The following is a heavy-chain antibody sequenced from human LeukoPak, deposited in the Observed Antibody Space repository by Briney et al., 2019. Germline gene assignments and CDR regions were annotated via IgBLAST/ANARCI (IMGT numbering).Heavy chain of an antibody. CDR1: GGSITSYY. Sequence: PSETLSLTCTVSGGSITSYYWSWIRQPPGKGRGWMGYIYYSVSTNYNPSLKSRVTISVDTSKNQFSLNLSSVTFADTAVYYWARRVAAACTRSNWLASWGQGTLVTVSS. J-gene: IGHJ5*01. V-gene: IGHV4-59*01. D-gene: IGHD6-13*01. CDR2: IYYSVST. CDR3: ARRVAAACTRSNWLAS.